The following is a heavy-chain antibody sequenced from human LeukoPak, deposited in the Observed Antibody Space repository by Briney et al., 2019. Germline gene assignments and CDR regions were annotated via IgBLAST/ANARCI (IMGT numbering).Heavy chain of an antibody. V-gene: IGHV4-39*07. CDR1: GGSISSSSYY. Sequence: SETLSLTCTVSGGSISSSSYYWGWIRQPPGKGLEWIGSICYSGSTYYNPSLKSRVTISVDTSKNQFSLKLSSVTAADTAVYYCAGYYGSSLNYYYYMDVWGKGTTVTVSS. CDR3: AGYYGSSLNYYYYMDV. CDR2: ICYSGST. D-gene: IGHD3-10*01. J-gene: IGHJ6*03.